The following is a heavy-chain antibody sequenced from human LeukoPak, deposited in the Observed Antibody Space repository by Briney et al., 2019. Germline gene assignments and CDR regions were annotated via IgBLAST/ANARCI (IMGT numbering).Heavy chain of an antibody. CDR2: IYYSGST. J-gene: IGHJ4*02. V-gene: IGHV4-39*07. D-gene: IGHD3-22*01. CDR1: GGSISSGGYY. Sequence: SETLSLTCAVSGGSISSGGYYWGWIRQPPGKGLEWIGSIYYSGSTYYNPSLKSRVTISVDTSKNQFSLKLSSVTAADTAVYYCARGMMGSSGYYFYFDYWGQGTLVTVSS. CDR3: ARGMMGSSGYYFYFDY.